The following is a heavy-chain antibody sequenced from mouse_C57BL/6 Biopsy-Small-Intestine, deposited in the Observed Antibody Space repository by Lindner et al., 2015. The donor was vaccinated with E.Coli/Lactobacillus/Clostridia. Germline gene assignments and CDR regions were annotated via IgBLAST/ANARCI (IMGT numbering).Heavy chain of an antibody. CDR3: ARDPGVRATSFDY. CDR2: INAGNGNT. Sequence: SVKVSCKASGYTFTSYAIHWVRQAPGQRLEWMGWINAGNGNTKYSQNFQGRVTITRDTSASTGYMELSSLRSEDTAVYFCARDPGVRATSFDYWGQGTLVTVSS. J-gene: IGHJ4*01. V-gene: IGHV1-84*02. CDR1: GYTFTSYA. D-gene: IGHD1-1*01.